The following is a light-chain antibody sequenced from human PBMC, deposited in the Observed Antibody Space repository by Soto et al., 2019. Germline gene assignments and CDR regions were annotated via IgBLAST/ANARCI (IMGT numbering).Light chain of an antibody. CDR1: NSDVGGYNY. CDR3: SSYTGKNTYV. V-gene: IGLV2-14*01. CDR2: DVS. Sequence: QSALTQPASVSGSPGQSITISCTGTNSDVGGYNYVSWYQQHPGKAPKLMIYDVSNRPSGVSDRFSGSKSGNTASLTISGLQAEDEADYHCSSYTGKNTYVFGTGTKLTVL. J-gene: IGLJ1*01.